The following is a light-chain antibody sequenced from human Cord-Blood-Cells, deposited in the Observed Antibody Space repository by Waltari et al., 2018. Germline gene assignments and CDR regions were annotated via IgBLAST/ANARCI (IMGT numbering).Light chain of an antibody. CDR3: SSYTSSSTWV. CDR1: SSDVGGYNY. CDR2: DVS. V-gene: IGLV2-14*01. Sequence: QSALTQPASVSGSPGQSITISCTGTSSDVGGYNYVPWYQQPPGKAPKLMIYDVSKRPSGVSTRFSGSKSGNTASLTISGLQAEDEADYYCSSYTSSSTWVFGGGTKLTVL. J-gene: IGLJ3*02.